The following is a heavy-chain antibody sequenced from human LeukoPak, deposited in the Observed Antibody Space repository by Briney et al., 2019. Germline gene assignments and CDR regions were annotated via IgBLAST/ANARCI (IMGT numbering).Heavy chain of an antibody. D-gene: IGHD4-17*01. CDR2: IYYSGST. CDR3: ATYDYGDYGGSDAFDI. J-gene: IGHJ3*02. CDR1: GGSISSGDHY. Sequence: SQTLSLTCTVSGGSISSGDHYWSWIRQPPGKGLEWIGYIYYSGSTYYNPSLKSRVTISVDTSRNQFSLKLSSVTAADTAVYYCATYDYGDYGGSDAFDIWGQGTMVTVSS. V-gene: IGHV4-30-4*08.